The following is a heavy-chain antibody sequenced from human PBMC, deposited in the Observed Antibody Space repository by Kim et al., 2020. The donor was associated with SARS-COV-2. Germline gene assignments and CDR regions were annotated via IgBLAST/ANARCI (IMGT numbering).Heavy chain of an antibody. CDR1: GGSISSSDYY. CDR3: ARHLRNWYFDL. CDR2: IYYSGST. Sequence: SETLSLTCSVSGGSISSSDYYWGWIRQPPGKGLEWIATIYYSGSTYYNPSLKGRVTISVDTSKKQFSLRLSSVTAADAAAYYCARHLRNWYFDLWGRGT. J-gene: IGHJ2*01. V-gene: IGHV4-39*01.